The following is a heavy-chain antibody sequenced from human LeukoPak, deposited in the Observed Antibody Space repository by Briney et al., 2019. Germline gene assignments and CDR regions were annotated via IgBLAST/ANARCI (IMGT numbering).Heavy chain of an antibody. Sequence: GGSLRLSCAASGFTFSSYAMHWVRQAPGKGLECVAVISYDGTNKYYADSVKGRFTISRDNSKNTLYLQMNSLRAEDTAVYYCARGRGIAAAGTKPGHTNWFDPWGQGTLVTVSS. CDR1: GFTFSSYA. D-gene: IGHD6-13*01. CDR2: ISYDGTNK. CDR3: ARGRGIAAAGTKPGHTNWFDP. V-gene: IGHV3-30*04. J-gene: IGHJ5*02.